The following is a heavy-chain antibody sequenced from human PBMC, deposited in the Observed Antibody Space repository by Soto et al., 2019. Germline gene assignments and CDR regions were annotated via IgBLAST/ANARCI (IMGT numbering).Heavy chain of an antibody. CDR1: SGSISSSNW. CDR3: ARDQYGSGSYSGFDP. J-gene: IGHJ5*02. CDR2: IYHSGST. Sequence: SETLSLTCAVSSGSISSSNWWSWVRQPPGKGLEWIGEIYHSGSTNYNPSLKSRVTISVDKSKNQFSLKLSSVTAADTAVYYCARDQYGSGSYSGFDPWGQGTLVTVSS. V-gene: IGHV4-4*02. D-gene: IGHD3-10*01.